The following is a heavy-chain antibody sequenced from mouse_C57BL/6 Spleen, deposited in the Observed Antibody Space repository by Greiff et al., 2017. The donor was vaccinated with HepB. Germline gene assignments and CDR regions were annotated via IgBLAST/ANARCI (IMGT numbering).Heavy chain of an antibody. CDR3: ARHYGSVDY. J-gene: IGHJ2*01. CDR1: GFTFSSYT. CDR2: ISGGGGNT. V-gene: IGHV5-9*01. D-gene: IGHD1-1*01. Sequence: EVKLMESGGGLVKPGGSLKLSCAASGFTFSSYTMSWVRQTPEKRLEWVATISGGGGNTYYPDSVKGRFTISRDNAKNTLYLQMSSLRSEDTALYYCARHYGSVDYWGQGTTLTVSS.